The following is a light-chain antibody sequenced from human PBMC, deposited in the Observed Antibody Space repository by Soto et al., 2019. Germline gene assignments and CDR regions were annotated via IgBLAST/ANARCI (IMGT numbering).Light chain of an antibody. V-gene: IGKV3-15*01. J-gene: IGKJ1*01. CDR1: QGVGDH. CDR3: QQYDNWPPTT. Sequence: EIVMTQSPATLSVSPGERATLSCRASQGVGDHLAWYQQRPGQAPRLFIYDASTRATGIPARFSGSGSGTEFTLTLSSLQLEDFALYYCQQYDNWPPTTFGQPTKVEI. CDR2: DAS.